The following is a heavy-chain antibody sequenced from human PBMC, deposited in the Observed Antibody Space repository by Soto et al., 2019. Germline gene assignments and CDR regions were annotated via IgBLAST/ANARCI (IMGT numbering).Heavy chain of an antibody. Sequence: EVQLLESGGGLVQPGGSLRLSCTASGFTFSRHAMTWVRQAPGKGLEWVSGLSDSGASIYYADSVKGRFTISRDNSMNTLYLQMNTLRAEDPAVYYCAKVSSSWYAGFFDLWGQGTLVTVSS. CDR1: GFTFSRHA. CDR2: LSDSGASI. CDR3: AKVSSSWYAGFFDL. D-gene: IGHD6-13*01. J-gene: IGHJ4*02. V-gene: IGHV3-23*01.